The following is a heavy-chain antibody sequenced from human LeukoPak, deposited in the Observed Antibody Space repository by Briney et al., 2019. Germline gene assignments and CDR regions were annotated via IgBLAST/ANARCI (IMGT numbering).Heavy chain of an antibody. D-gene: IGHD6-13*01. CDR3: ARDLAAADQPPFRYYYYGMDV. Sequence: PGGSLRLSCAASGFTFSSYGMHWVRQAPGKGLEWVAVIWYDGSNKYYADSVKGRFTISRDNSKNTLYLQMNSPRAEDTAVYYCARDLAAADQPPFRYYYYGMDVWGQGTTVTVSS. J-gene: IGHJ6*02. CDR1: GFTFSSYG. V-gene: IGHV3-33*01. CDR2: IWYDGSNK.